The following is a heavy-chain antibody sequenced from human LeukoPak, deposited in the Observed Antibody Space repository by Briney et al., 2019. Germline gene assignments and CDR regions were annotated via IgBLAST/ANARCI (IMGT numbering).Heavy chain of an antibody. D-gene: IGHD3-10*01. CDR3: ANAPSYYGSGSYSWFDP. Sequence: GGSLRLSCAASGFTFSSYAMSWVRQAPGKGLEWVSAISGSGGSTYYADSVKGRFTISRDNSKNTLYLQMNSLRAEDTAVYYCANAPSYYGSGSYSWFDPWGQGTLVTVSS. J-gene: IGHJ5*02. CDR2: ISGSGGST. CDR1: GFTFSSYA. V-gene: IGHV3-23*01.